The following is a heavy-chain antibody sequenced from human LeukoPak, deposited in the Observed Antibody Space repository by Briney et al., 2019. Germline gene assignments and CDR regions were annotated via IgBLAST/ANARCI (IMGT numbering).Heavy chain of an antibody. CDR1: GLIVSGDY. Sequence: PGGSLRLSCTASGLIVSGDYISWVRQAPGKGLEWVSVIYTGGTTYYADSVKGRFTIPRDNSKNTWYLQMNSLGGEDTAVYYCARASSDGIIPAATSFDSWGQGTLVIVSS. CDR3: ARASSDGIIPAATSFDS. V-gene: IGHV3-66*01. CDR2: IYTGGTT. J-gene: IGHJ4*02. D-gene: IGHD2-2*01.